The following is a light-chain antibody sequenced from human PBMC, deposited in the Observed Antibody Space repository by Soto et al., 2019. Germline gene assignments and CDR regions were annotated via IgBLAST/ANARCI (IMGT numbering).Light chain of an antibody. Sequence: QSVVPQPASVSGSPGQSITISCTGTSSDAGAYDYVSWYQQHPDKAPKLMIYEVSNRPSGVSNRFSGSKSVNTATLTISGFQAEDETDYDCSSYTSSSTRVFGPGTKVTV. CDR1: SSDAGAYDY. CDR2: EVS. V-gene: IGLV2-14*03. J-gene: IGLJ1*01. CDR3: SSYTSSSTRV.